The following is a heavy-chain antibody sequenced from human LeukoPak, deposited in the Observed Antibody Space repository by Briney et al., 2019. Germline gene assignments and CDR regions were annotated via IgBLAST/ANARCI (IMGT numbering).Heavy chain of an antibody. CDR2: IYSGGST. V-gene: IGHV3-66*01. J-gene: IGHJ3*02. Sequence: GGSLRLSCAASGFTVSSNYMSWVRQAPGKGLEWVSVIYSGGSTYYADSVKGRFTISRDNSKNTLYLQMNSLGAEDTAVYYCARVRYLDWLSDAFDIWGQGTMVTVSS. D-gene: IGHD3-9*01. CDR3: ARVRYLDWLSDAFDI. CDR1: GFTVSSNY.